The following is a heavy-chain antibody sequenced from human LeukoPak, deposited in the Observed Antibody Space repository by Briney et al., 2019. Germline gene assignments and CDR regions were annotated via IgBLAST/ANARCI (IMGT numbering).Heavy chain of an antibody. CDR2: ISGSGGST. CDR1: GFTFSSYA. V-gene: IGHV3-23*01. J-gene: IGHJ6*02. CDR3: AKPGYYYDSSGHAGRVYYYGMDV. D-gene: IGHD3-22*01. Sequence: GGSLRLSCAASGFTFSSYAMSWVRQAPGKGLEWVSAISGSGGSTYYADSVKGRFTISRDNSKNTLYLQMNSLRAEDTAVYYCAKPGYYYDSSGHAGRVYYYGMDVWGQGTTVTVSS.